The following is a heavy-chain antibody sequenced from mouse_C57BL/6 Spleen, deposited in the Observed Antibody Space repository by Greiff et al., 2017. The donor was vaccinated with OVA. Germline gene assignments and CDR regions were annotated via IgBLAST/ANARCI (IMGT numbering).Heavy chain of an antibody. D-gene: IGHD1-1*01. V-gene: IGHV1-26*01. J-gene: IGHJ1*03. CDR1: GYTFTDYY. CDR2: INPNNGGT. Sequence: VQLQQSGPELVKPGASVKISCKASGYTFTDYYMNWVKQSHGKSLEWIGDINPNNGGTSYNQKFKGKATLTVDTSSSTAYMELRSLTSEDSAVYYCARLNGSSYYWYFDVWGTGTTVTVSS. CDR3: ARLNGSSYYWYFDV.